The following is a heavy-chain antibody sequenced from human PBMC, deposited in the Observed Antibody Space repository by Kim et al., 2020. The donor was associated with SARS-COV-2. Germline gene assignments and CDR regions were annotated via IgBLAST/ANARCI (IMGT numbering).Heavy chain of an antibody. J-gene: IGHJ1*01. V-gene: IGHV3-33*01. Sequence: GGSLRLSCAASGFTFSSYGMHWVRQAPGKGLEWVAGIWYDGSNKYYADSVKGRFTISRDNSKNTLYLQMNSLRAEDTAVYYCARDPSFDWHEYFQHWGQGTLVTVSS. CDR3: ARDPSFDWHEYFQH. CDR1: GFTFSSYG. D-gene: IGHD3-9*01. CDR2: IWYDGSNK.